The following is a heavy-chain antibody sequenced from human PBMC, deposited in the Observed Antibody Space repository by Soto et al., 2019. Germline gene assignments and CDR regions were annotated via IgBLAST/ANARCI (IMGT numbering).Heavy chain of an antibody. Sequence: GGSLRLSCAASGFTFSSYSMNWVRQAPGKGLKWVSYISSSSSTIYYADSVKGRFTISRDNAKNSLYLQMNSLRAEDTAVYYCARHPERIAEIGWFDPWGQGTLVTVSS. CDR1: GFTFSSYS. V-gene: IGHV3-48*01. CDR2: ISSSSSTI. J-gene: IGHJ5*02. CDR3: ARHPERIAEIGWFDP. D-gene: IGHD6-13*01.